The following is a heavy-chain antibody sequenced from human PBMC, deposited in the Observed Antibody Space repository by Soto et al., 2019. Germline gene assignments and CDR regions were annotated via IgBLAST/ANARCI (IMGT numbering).Heavy chain of an antibody. CDR1: GGTFSSYT. Sequence: GASVKVSCKASGGTFSSYTISWVRQAPGQGLEWMGRIIPILGIANYAQKFQGRVTITADKSTSTAYMELSSLRAEDTAVYYCAKDQGILFAPNWFDPWGQGTLVTSPQ. V-gene: IGHV1-69*04. D-gene: IGHD2-15*01. J-gene: IGHJ5*02. CDR2: IIPILGIA. CDR3: AKDQGILFAPNWFDP.